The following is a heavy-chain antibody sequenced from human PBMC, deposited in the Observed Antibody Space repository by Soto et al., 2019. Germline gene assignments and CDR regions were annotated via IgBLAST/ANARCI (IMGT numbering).Heavy chain of an antibody. CDR3: ARVSVHKATEADSSGYFGFDY. D-gene: IGHD3-22*01. Sequence: SVKVSCKASGGTFSSYAISWVRQAPVQGLEWMGWIIPIFPTANYAQKFQRRVTITADESKSTAYMELSSLRSEDTAVYYCARVSVHKATEADSSGYFGFDYWG. J-gene: IGHJ4*01. CDR2: IIPIFPTA. V-gene: IGHV1-69*13. CDR1: GGTFSSYA.